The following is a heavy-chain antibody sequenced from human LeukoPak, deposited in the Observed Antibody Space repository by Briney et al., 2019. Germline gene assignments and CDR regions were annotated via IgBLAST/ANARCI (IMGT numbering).Heavy chain of an antibody. V-gene: IGHV4-59*01. CDR3: ARTTMVRGTYYMDV. D-gene: IGHD3-10*01. J-gene: IGHJ6*03. Sequence: PSETLSLTCTVSGGSITSYYRSWIRQPPGKGLEWIGCIHYSGYTNYNPSLKSRVTISVDTSKNHFSLKPSSVTAADTAVYYCARTTMVRGTYYMDVWGKGTTVTISS. CDR2: IHYSGYT. CDR1: GGSITSYY.